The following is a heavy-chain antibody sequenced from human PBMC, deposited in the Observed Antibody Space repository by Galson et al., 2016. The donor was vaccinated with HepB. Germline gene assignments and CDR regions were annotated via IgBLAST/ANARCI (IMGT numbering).Heavy chain of an antibody. J-gene: IGHJ6*02. CDR1: GFLFNTYW. CDR2: IKRDGSEG. Sequence: SLRLSCAASGFLFNTYWMHWVRQAPGKGLEWVASIKRDGSEGYYVDSVRGRFTISRDNAKNSLYLQMSSLRDEDTGVYYCAGLDYGMDVWGHGTRVTVSS. D-gene: IGHD1-1*01. V-gene: IGHV3-7*01. CDR3: AGLDYGMDV.